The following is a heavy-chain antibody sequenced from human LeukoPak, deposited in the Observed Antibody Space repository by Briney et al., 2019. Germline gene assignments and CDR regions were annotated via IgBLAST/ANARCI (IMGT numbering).Heavy chain of an antibody. CDR1: GYTFTAYY. V-gene: IGHV1-2*02. Sequence: GASVKVSCKASGYTFTAYYMHWVRQAPGQGLEWMGWINPLSGDTHYAQNFQGRVTMTRDTSISTAYMEQTRLRSDDTAVYYCARDGSSFDYWGQGTLVTVSS. J-gene: IGHJ4*02. D-gene: IGHD6-6*01. CDR3: ARDGSSFDY. CDR2: INPLSGDT.